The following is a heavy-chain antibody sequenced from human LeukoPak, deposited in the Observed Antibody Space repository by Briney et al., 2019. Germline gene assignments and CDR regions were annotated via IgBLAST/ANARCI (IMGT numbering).Heavy chain of an antibody. V-gene: IGHV3-53*01. CDR1: GFTFSSYS. CDR2: VHDGDST. Sequence: PGGSLRLSCAASGFTFSSYSLSWVRQARGRGLEWVSMVHDGDSTYYADSVKGRFTISRDISKNTLYLQMNNLRAEDTAVYYCANRGFWGQGTLVTVSS. J-gene: IGHJ4*02. CDR3: ANRGF.